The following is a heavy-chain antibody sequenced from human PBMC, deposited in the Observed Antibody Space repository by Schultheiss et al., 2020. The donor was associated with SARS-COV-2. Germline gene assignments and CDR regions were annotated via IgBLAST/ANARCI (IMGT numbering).Heavy chain of an antibody. Sequence: SETLSLTCTVSGGSISSSSYYWGWIRQPPGKGLEWIGSIYYSGSTYYNPSLKSRVTISVDTSKNQFSLKLSSVTAADTAVYYCARIQLWSYYFDYWGQGTLVTVSS. V-gene: IGHV4-39*07. CDR2: IYYSGST. CDR3: ARIQLWSYYFDY. J-gene: IGHJ4*02. CDR1: GGSISSSSYY. D-gene: IGHD5-18*01.